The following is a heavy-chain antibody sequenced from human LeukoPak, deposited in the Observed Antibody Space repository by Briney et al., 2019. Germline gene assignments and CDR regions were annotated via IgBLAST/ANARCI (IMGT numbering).Heavy chain of an antibody. Sequence: SETLSLTCTVSGDSISTYYWSWIRQPPGKGLEWIGFIYYSRSTNYNPSLKSRVTISVDTSKNHFSLKLYSVIAADTAVYYCARVDYDSSGYFDFWGQGTLVTVSS. CDR3: ARVDYDSSGYFDF. V-gene: IGHV4-59*01. D-gene: IGHD3-22*01. J-gene: IGHJ4*02. CDR2: IYYSRST. CDR1: GDSISTYY.